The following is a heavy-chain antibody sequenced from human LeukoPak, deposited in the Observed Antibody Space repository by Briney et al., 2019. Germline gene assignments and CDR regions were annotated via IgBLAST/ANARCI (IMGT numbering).Heavy chain of an antibody. CDR2: VSSSSSYI. D-gene: IGHD2-2*01. J-gene: IGHJ4*02. V-gene: IGHV3-21*01. Sequence: GGSLRLSCAASGFTFSSYSMNWVRQAPGKGLEWVSSVSSSSSYIYYADSVKGRFTISRDNAKNSLYLQMNSLRAEDTAVYYCARDDVVVPAAKPGLDYWGQGTLVTVSS. CDR3: ARDDVVVPAAKPGLDY. CDR1: GFTFSSYS.